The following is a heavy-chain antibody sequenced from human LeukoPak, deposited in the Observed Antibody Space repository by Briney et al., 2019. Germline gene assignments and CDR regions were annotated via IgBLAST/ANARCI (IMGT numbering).Heavy chain of an antibody. CDR2: IFKTGDTA. D-gene: IGHD3-16*01. J-gene: IGHJ4*02. CDR3: AKLWGRHVWSFDY. Sequence: GGSLRLSCAASGFTFSDYAMSWVRQAPGKGLEWVSTIFKTGDTAHYADIVRSRFTISRDNSKNTLSLQMNSLRAEDTAIYYCAKLWGRHVWSFDYWGQGALVTVSS. V-gene: IGHV3-23*01. CDR1: GFTFSDYA.